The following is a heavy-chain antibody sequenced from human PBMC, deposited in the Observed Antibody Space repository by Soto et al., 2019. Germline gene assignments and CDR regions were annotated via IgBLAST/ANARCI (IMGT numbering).Heavy chain of an antibody. D-gene: IGHD3-3*02. CDR3: ARHSLALRKNNWFDP. Sequence: SATLSLTFTVSGDSIISIDFYWGWVRQPPGKGLEWIGSIFYLGSSYYNPSLKSRVTMSVDTSKNQFSLRLRSVTAADTALYFCARHSLALRKNNWFDPWGQGIMVTVSS. J-gene: IGHJ5*02. V-gene: IGHV4-39*01. CDR2: IFYLGSS. CDR1: GDSIISIDFY.